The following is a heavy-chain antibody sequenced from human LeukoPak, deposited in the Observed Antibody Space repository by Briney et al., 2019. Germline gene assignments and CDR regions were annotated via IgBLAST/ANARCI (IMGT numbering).Heavy chain of an antibody. CDR3: AGTSNSDNHLDY. J-gene: IGHJ4*02. V-gene: IGHV1-18*04. Sequence: AASVKVSCKASGYTFTGYYMHWVRQAPGQGLEWMGWISAYNGNTNYAQKLQGRVTMTTDTSTSTAYMELRSLRSDDTAVYYCAGTSNSDNHLDYWGQGTLVTVSS. D-gene: IGHD1-14*01. CDR1: GYTFTGYY. CDR2: ISAYNGNT.